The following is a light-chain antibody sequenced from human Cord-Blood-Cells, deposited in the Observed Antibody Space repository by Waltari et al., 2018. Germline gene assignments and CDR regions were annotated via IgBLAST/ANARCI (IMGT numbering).Light chain of an antibody. Sequence: QSALTQPASVSGSPGHSITISCTGTRRDVGSSNLVSWYQQHPGKAPKLMIYEGSKRPSGVSNRFSGSKSGNTASLTISELQAEDEADYYCCSYAGSSTVVFGGGTKLTVL. CDR1: RRDVGSSNL. CDR3: CSYAGSSTVV. CDR2: EGS. V-gene: IGLV2-23*01. J-gene: IGLJ2*01.